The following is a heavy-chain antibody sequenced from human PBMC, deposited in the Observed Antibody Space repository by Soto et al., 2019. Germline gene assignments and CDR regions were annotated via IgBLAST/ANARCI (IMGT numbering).Heavy chain of an antibody. V-gene: IGHV3-33*01. D-gene: IGHD4-17*01. CDR2: IWYDGSNK. CDR3: ARGARTTVVTLDY. J-gene: IGHJ4*02. Sequence: GGSLRLSCAASGFTFSSYGMHWVRQAPGKGLEWVAVIWYDGSNKYYADSVKGRFTISRDNSKNTLYLQMNSLRAEDTAVYYCARGARTTVVTLDYWGQGTLVTVSS. CDR1: GFTFSSYG.